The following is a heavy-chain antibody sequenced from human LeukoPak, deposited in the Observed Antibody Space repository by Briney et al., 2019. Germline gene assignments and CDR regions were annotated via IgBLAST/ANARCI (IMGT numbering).Heavy chain of an antibody. CDR1: GFTFSSYA. J-gene: IGHJ4*02. V-gene: IGHV3-23*01. CDR2: ISGSGGST. CDR3: AKDRGGRGCSSTSCYAVDY. D-gene: IGHD2-2*01. Sequence: GGSLRLSCAASGFTFSSYAMSWVRQAPGKGLEWVSAISGSGGSTYYAGSVKGRFTISRDNSKNTLYLQMNSLRAEDTAVYYCAKDRGGRGCSSTSCYAVDYWGQGTLVTVSS.